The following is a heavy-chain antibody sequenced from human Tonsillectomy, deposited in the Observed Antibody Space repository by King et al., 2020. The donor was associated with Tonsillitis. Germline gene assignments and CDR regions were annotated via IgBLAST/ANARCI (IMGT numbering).Heavy chain of an antibody. CDR1: GFPFRSYW. D-gene: IGHD3-22*01. Sequence: QLVQSGGGLVQPGGSLRLSCAASGFPFRSYWMSWVRQAPGKGLEWVANIKQDGSEKYYVDSVKGRFTISRDNAKNSLYLQMNSLRAEDTAVYYCARDMMSSSGLDYWGQGTLVTVSS. V-gene: IGHV3-7*01. CDR3: ARDMMSSSGLDY. J-gene: IGHJ4*02. CDR2: IKQDGSEK.